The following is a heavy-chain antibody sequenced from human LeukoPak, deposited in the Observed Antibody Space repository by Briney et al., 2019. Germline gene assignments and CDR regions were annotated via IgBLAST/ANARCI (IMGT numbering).Heavy chain of an antibody. CDR1: GFTFSSYA. D-gene: IGHD5-18*01. CDR3: AREGLYNYGYVYGY. CDR2: ISGSGGST. J-gene: IGHJ4*02. V-gene: IGHV3-23*01. Sequence: GGSLRLSCAASGFTFSSYAMSWVRQAPGKGLEWVSAISGSGGSTYYADSVKGRSTISRDNSKNTLYLQMNSLRAEDTAVYFCAREGLYNYGYVYGYWGQGTLVTVSS.